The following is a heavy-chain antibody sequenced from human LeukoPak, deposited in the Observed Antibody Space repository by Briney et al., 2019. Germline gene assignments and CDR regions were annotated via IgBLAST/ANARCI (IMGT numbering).Heavy chain of an antibody. V-gene: IGHV4-4*02. J-gene: IGHJ4*02. CDR1: GGSISSPNW. Sequence: SETLSLTCAVSGGSISSPNWWSWVRQPPGKGLEWIGEIYHSGMTNYKTSLKSRVTISVDESKNQFSLKLSSVTAADTAVYYCARDLVENSRGHDFWGQGILVIVSS. D-gene: IGHD2-15*01. CDR3: ARDLVENSRGHDF. CDR2: IYHSGMT.